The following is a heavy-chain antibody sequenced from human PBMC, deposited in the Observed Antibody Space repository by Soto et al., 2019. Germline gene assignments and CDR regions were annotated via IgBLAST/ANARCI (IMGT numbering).Heavy chain of an antibody. CDR3: ARAAIHGSSWYFWFDP. Sequence: QVQLVQSGAEVKKPGASVKVSCKAPRYIFTAYFMHWVRQAPGQGLEWMGWINPNNGATHYGLSFQGRVTMTRDTSISTAYMELSSLRSDDTAVYYCARAAIHGSSWYFWFDPWGQGTLVTVSS. J-gene: IGHJ5*02. CDR1: RYIFTAYF. CDR2: INPNNGAT. V-gene: IGHV1-2*02. D-gene: IGHD6-13*01.